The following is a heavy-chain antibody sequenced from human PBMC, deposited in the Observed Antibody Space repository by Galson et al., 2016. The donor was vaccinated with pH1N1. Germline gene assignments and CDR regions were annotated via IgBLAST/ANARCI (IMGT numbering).Heavy chain of an antibody. CDR2: INPNNGDT. D-gene: IGHD3-22*01. J-gene: IGHJ4*02. CDR3: ARVNTYDSSGYYPFDY. Sequence: SVKVSCKASEYTFIGYYIHWMRQAPGHGLAWMGRINPNNGDTHYAQNFQGRVTMTRDTSISTAYMELNSLRSDDTAVYYCARVNTYDSSGYYPFDYWSQGTQVTVSS. V-gene: IGHV1-2*06. CDR1: EYTFIGYY.